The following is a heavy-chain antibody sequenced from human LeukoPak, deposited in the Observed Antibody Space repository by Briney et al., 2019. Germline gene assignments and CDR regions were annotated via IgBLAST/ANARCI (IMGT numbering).Heavy chain of an antibody. D-gene: IGHD6-19*01. Sequence: GGSLRLSCAASGFTFSSYAMHWVRQAPGKGLEWVAVISYDGSNKYYADSVKGRFTISRDNSKNTLYLQMNSLRAEDTAVYYCARDGYIAVAGFFDYWGQGTLVTVSS. CDR2: ISYDGSNK. CDR3: ARDGYIAVAGFFDY. J-gene: IGHJ4*02. V-gene: IGHV3-30-3*01. CDR1: GFTFSSYA.